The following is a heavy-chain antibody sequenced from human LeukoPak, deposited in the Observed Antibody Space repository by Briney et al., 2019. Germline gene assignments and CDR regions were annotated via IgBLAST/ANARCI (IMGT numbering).Heavy chain of an antibody. J-gene: IGHJ6*03. V-gene: IGHV3-7*01. CDR2: IKQDGSEK. Sequence: PGGSLRLSCAASGFTFSSYWMSWVRQAPGKGLEWVANIKQDGSEKYYVDSVKGRFTISRDNAKNSLYLQMNSLRAEDTAVYYCATSPPPVVPASLYYYYYMDVWGKGTTVTVSS. CDR3: ATSPPPVVPASLYYYYYMDV. CDR1: GFTFSSYW. D-gene: IGHD3-22*01.